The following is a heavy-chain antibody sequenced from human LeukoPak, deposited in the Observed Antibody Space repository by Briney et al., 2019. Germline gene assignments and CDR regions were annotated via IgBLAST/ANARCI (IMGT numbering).Heavy chain of an antibody. J-gene: IGHJ3*02. CDR1: GFTFSSYA. V-gene: IGHV3-23*01. D-gene: IGHD3-22*01. CDR3: ASLYYYDSSGYSDDAFDI. CDR2: ISGSGGST. Sequence: GGSLRLSCAASGFTFSSYAMSWVRQAPGKGLEWVSAISGSGGSTYYADSVKGRFTISRDNSKNTLYLQMNSLRAEDTAVYYCASLYYYDSSGYSDDAFDIWGQGTMVTVSS.